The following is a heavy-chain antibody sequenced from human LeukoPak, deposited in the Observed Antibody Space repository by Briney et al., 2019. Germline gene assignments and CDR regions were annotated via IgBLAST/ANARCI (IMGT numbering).Heavy chain of an antibody. CDR2: VYHTGST. Sequence: SETLSLTCIVSGYSISSDCYWGWIRQPPGKGLEWIGSVYHTGSTYYNPSLKSRVTISADTSKNQFSLKLSSVTAADTAVYYCASGYSFYYYYMDVWGKGTTVTISS. J-gene: IGHJ6*03. D-gene: IGHD5-18*01. CDR1: GYSISSDCY. V-gene: IGHV4-38-2*02. CDR3: ASGYSFYYYYMDV.